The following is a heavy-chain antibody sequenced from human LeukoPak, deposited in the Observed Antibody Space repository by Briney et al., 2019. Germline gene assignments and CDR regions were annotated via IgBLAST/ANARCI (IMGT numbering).Heavy chain of an antibody. CDR3: AALGSYSVQH. CDR1: GGSISSYY. J-gene: IGHJ1*01. D-gene: IGHD3-10*01. Sequence: ASETLSLTCTVSGGSISSYYGSWIRQPPGKGLEWIGYIYYSGGTNYNPSLKSRVTISVDTSKNQFSLKLSSVTAADTAVYYCAALGSYSVQHWGQGTLVTVSS. CDR2: IYYSGGT. V-gene: IGHV4-59*03.